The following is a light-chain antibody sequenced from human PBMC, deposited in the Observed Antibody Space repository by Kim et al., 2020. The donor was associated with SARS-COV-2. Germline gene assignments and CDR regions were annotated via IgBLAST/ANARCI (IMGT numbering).Light chain of an antibody. J-gene: IGLJ1*01. V-gene: IGLV3-19*01. Sequence: LGQTVRNTCQGDSLRSYYASWYQQKPGQAPVLVIYGKNNRPSGIPDRFSGSSSGNTASLTITGAQAEDEADYYCNSRDSSGNHQVFGTGTKVTVL. CDR2: GKN. CDR1: SLRSYY. CDR3: NSRDSSGNHQV.